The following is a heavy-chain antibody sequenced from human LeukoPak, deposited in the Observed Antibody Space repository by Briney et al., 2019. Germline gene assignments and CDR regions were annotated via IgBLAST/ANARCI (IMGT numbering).Heavy chain of an antibody. V-gene: IGHV4-4*07. Sequence: LETLSLTCTVSGGSISSYYWSWIRQPAGKGLEWIGRIYTSGSTNYNPSLKSRVTISVDTSKNQFSLKLSSVTAADTAVYYCARDPRYYDILTGLDVWGKGTTVTISS. J-gene: IGHJ6*04. CDR1: GGSISSYY. CDR2: IYTSGST. D-gene: IGHD3-9*01. CDR3: ARDPRYYDILTGLDV.